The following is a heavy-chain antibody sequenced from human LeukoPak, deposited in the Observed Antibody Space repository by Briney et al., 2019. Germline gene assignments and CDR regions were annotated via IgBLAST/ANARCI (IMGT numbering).Heavy chain of an antibody. CDR2: MNQVGGEI. Sequence: GGSLRLSCAASGFTFSSSWMTWVRQAPGKGLEWVANMNQVGGEIYYMDSVKGRFTISRDNAKNSLYLQMNSLRAEDTAVYYCARDHRGAFDCWGQGTLVTVSS. V-gene: IGHV3-7*01. CDR3: ARDHRGAFDC. CDR1: GFTFSSSW. J-gene: IGHJ4*02. D-gene: IGHD3-16*01.